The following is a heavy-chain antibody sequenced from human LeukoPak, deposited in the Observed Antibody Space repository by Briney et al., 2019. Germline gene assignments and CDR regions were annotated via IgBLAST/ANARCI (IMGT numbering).Heavy chain of an antibody. Sequence: GGSLRLSCAASGFTFSSYSMNWVRQAPGKGLEWVSSISSSSSYIYYADSVKGRFTISRDNAKNSLYLQMNSLRAEDTALYHCARVEDYYVSGSYYSAMGYWGQGTLVTVSS. CDR3: ARVEDYYVSGSYYSAMGY. V-gene: IGHV3-21*04. D-gene: IGHD3-10*01. J-gene: IGHJ4*02. CDR2: ISSSSSYI. CDR1: GFTFSSYS.